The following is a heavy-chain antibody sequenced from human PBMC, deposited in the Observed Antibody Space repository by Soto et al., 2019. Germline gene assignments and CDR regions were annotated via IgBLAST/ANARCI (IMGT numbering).Heavy chain of an antibody. CDR1: GFTFSSYW. J-gene: IGHJ6*03. V-gene: IGHV3-74*01. Sequence: GGSLRLSCAASGFTFSSYWMHWVRQAPGKGLVWVSRINSDGSSTSYADSVKGRFTISRDNAKNTLYLQMNSLRAEDTAVYYCARGSSDILTGYPYYYYYYMDVWGKGTTVTVSS. CDR3: ARGSSDILTGYPYYYYYYMDV. CDR2: INSDGSST. D-gene: IGHD3-9*01.